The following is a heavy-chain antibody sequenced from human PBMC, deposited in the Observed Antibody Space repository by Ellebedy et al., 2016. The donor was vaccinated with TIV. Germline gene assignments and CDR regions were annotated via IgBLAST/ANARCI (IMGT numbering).Heavy chain of an antibody. CDR3: ARGGQYNSGWYTRDYYFYYMDV. J-gene: IGHJ6*02. V-gene: IGHV1-46*01. CDR2: INPTTTST. Sequence: ASVKVSXXASGYTFINYYMHWVRQAPGQGLEWMGVINPTTTSTIYAQEFQGRASMTRDTSTSTVYMEMSSLRSEDTAVYYCARGGQYNSGWYTRDYYFYYMDVWGQGTTVTVSS. D-gene: IGHD6-19*01. CDR1: GYTFINYY.